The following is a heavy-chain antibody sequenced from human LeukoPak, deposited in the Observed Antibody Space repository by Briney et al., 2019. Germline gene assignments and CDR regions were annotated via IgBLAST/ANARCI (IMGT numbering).Heavy chain of an antibody. J-gene: IGHJ4*02. CDR3: AANYDF. V-gene: IGHV3-33*01. D-gene: IGHD3-3*01. CDR2: IWYDGSNK. CDR1: GFTFSSYG. Sequence: PGGSLRLSCAGSGFTFSSYGLHWVRQAPGKGLEWVAVIWYDGSNKYYADSVKGRFTISRDNSKNTLYLQMNSLRAEDTAVYYCAANYDFWGQGTLVTVSS.